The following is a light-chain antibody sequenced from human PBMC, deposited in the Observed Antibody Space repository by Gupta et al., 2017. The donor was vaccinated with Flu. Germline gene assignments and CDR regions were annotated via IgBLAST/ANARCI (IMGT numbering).Light chain of an antibody. CDR3: AAWDDSLSGQWV. V-gene: IGLV1-47*01. CDR1: SSNIGSNY. J-gene: IGLJ3*02. Sequence: QSVLTQPPSASGTPGQRVTISCSGSSSNIGSNYVYWYQQLPGTAPNPLIYRNNQRRSGVPARFSGSTSGTSASLAISGLRSEDEADYYCAAWDDSLSGQWVFGGGTKLTVL. CDR2: RNN.